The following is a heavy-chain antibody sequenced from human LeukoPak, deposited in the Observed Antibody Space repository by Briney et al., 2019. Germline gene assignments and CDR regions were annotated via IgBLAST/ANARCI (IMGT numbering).Heavy chain of an antibody. CDR3: ARDGAEDYFDY. CDR2: VNPSGGST. CDR1: GYTFTSYY. Sequence: GASVKVSCKASGYTFTSYYMHWVRQAPGQGLEWMGIVNPSGGSTSYAQKFQGRVTMTRDTSTSTVYMELSSLRSEDTAVYYCARDGAEDYFDYWGQGTLVTVSS. V-gene: IGHV1-46*01. J-gene: IGHJ4*02.